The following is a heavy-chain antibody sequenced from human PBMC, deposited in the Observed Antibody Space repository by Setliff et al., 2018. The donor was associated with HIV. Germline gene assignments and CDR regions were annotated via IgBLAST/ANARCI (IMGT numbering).Heavy chain of an antibody. D-gene: IGHD3-22*01. CDR3: ARWVTTPTKGAFDI. CDR1: GGSFSSGSYY. J-gene: IGHJ3*02. Sequence: SETLSLTCTVSGGSFSSGSYYWSWIRQSAGKGLEWIGRIYTSGSTNYNPSLKSRVTISVDTSRNQFSMKLSSVTAADTTMYYCARWVTTPTKGAFDIWGQGTVVTVSS. V-gene: IGHV4-61*02. CDR2: IYTSGST.